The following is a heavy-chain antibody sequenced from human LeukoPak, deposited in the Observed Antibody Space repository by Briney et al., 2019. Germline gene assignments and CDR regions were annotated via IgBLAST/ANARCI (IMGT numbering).Heavy chain of an antibody. V-gene: IGHV4-39*07. CDR1: GGSISSSNYY. CDR3: ARLHRGEEAFDI. Sequence: SETLSLTCTVSGGSISSSNYYWGWIRQPPGKGLEWIGSIYYSGSTYNNPSLKSRVTISVDTSKNQFSLKLSSVTAADTAVYYCARLHRGEEAFDIWGQGTMVTVSS. CDR2: IYYSGST. J-gene: IGHJ3*02.